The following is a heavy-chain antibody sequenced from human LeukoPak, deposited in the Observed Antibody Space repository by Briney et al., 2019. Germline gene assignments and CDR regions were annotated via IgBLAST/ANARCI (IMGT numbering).Heavy chain of an antibody. CDR3: AREHCSSTSCYSGGPNIRNYGMDV. D-gene: IGHD2-2*01. CDR1: GYTFTSYG. CDR2: ISAYNGNT. J-gene: IGHJ6*02. V-gene: IGHV1-18*01. Sequence: GASVKVSCKASGYTFTSYGISWVRQAPGQGLEWMGWISAYNGNTMYPRKLQGRVTMTTDTSTSTAYMELRSLRSDDTAVYYCAREHCSSTSCYSGGPNIRNYGMDVWGQGTTVTVSS.